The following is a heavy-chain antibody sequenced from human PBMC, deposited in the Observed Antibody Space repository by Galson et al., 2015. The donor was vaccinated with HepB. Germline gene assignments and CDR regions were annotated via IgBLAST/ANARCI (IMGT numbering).Heavy chain of an antibody. J-gene: IGHJ4*02. CDR2: IKQDGSEK. CDR3: ARASWGTLGLGRSFDY. D-gene: IGHD1-1*01. V-gene: IGHV3-7*01. Sequence: SLRLSCAASGFTFSSYWMSWVRQAPGKGLEWVANIKQDGSEKYYVDSVKGRFTISRDNAKNSLYLQMNSLRAEDTAVYYCARASWGTLGLGRSFDYWGQGTLVTVSS. CDR1: GFTFSSYW.